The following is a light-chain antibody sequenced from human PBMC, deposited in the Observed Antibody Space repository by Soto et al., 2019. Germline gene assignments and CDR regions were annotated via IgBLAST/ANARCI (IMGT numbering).Light chain of an antibody. Sequence: QSVLTQPASVSGSPGQSITISCTGTSSDVGIYNYVSWYQQHPGKAPKLIIFEVTNRPSGISDRFSASKSGNTASLTISGLQAEDEAHYFCGSYTRSTTWVFGGGTQLTVL. CDR2: EVT. CDR1: SSDVGIYNY. V-gene: IGLV2-14*03. CDR3: GSYTRSTTWV. J-gene: IGLJ3*02.